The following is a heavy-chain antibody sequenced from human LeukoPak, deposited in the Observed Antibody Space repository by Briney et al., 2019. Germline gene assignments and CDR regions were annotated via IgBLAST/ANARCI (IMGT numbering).Heavy chain of an antibody. CDR2: MNPNSGNT. CDR3: ARGGSIAAPSRWGYYYYYYMDV. CDR1: GYTFTSYD. V-gene: IGHV1-8*01. Sequence: ASVKVSCKASGYTFTSYDINWVRQATGQGLEWMGWMNPNSGNTGYAQKFQGRVTITRNTSISTAYMELSSLRSEDTAVYYCARGGSIAAPSRWGYYYYYYMDVWGKGTTVTVSS. D-gene: IGHD6-6*01. J-gene: IGHJ6*03.